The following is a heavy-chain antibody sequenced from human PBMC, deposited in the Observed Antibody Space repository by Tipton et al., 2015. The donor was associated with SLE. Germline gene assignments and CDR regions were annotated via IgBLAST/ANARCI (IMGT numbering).Heavy chain of an antibody. CDR3: ARVVTVVATHYYDMDV. D-gene: IGHD2-15*01. V-gene: IGHV4-39*07. J-gene: IGHJ6*02. Sequence: TLSLTCFVSGGYITSDIYYWGWIRQPPGKGLEWIGSVYESGTTYYNPSLKSRVTMSVDTSKTQFSLKLSSLTAADTAVYYCARVVTVVATHYYDMDVWGQGTTATVSS. CDR1: GGYITSDIYY. CDR2: VYESGTT.